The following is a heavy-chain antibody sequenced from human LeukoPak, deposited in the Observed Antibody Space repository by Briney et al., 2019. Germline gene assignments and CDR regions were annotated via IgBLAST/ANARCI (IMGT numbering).Heavy chain of an antibody. Sequence: PGGSLRLSCPASGFTFSNYEMNWVRQAPGKGLEWVSYISTSETIVRYADSVKGRFTISRDNAKHSLYLQMNSLRAEDTAVYYCAIDEGGVIDFDNWGQGTLVTV. V-gene: IGHV3-48*03. CDR1: GFTFSNYE. CDR2: ISTSETIV. D-gene: IGHD3-16*02. CDR3: AIDEGGVIDFDN. J-gene: IGHJ4*02.